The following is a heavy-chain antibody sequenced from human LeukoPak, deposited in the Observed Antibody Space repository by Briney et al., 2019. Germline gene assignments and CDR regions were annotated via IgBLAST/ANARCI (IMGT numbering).Heavy chain of an antibody. D-gene: IGHD5-12*01. CDR3: ARNENSGWGYFDY. Sequence: GGSLRLSCAASGFTFSSYAMSWVRQAPGKGLEWVSVIGGSNGITFYVGSVKGRFTISRDNSKDTLYLQMNSLGAEDTAVYYCARNENSGWGYFDYWGQGTLVTVSS. CDR2: IGGSNGIT. J-gene: IGHJ4*02. V-gene: IGHV3-23*01. CDR1: GFTFSSYA.